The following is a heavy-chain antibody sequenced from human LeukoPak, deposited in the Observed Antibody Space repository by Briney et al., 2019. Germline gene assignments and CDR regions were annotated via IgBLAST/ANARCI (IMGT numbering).Heavy chain of an antibody. CDR1: GGSISSYY. D-gene: IGHD3-22*01. CDR3: ARQTYYYDSSGYHYYFDY. CDR2: NYYSGIT. Sequence: SETLSLTCTVSGGSISSYYWSWIRQPPGKGLEWVGYNYYSGITNYNPSLKSRVTISVDTSKNQFSLKLSSVSASDTAVYYCARQTYYYDSSGYHYYFDYWGQGTLVAVSS. V-gene: IGHV4-59*08. J-gene: IGHJ4*02.